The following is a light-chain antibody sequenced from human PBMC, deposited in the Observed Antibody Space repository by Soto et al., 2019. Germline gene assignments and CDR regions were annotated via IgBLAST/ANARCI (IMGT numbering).Light chain of an antibody. J-gene: IGKJ1*01. CDR1: QGISSY. CDR2: AAS. V-gene: IGKV1-8*01. CDR3: QQYYSYPPWT. Sequence: AIRMTQSPSSFSASTGDRVTITCRASQGISSYLAWYQQKPGKAPKLLIYAASTLQSGVPSRFGGSGSGTDFTLTISFLQSEDFATYYCQQYYSYPPWTFGQGTKVEIK.